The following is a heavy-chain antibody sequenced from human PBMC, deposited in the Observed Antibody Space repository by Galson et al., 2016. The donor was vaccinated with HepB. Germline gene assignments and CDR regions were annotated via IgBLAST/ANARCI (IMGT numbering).Heavy chain of an antibody. D-gene: IGHD3-22*01. CDR2: IKYRGAT. Sequence: SETLSLTCTVSGDSISSSNDYWGWLRQPPGKGLEWIANIKYRGATYDNPSLASRLTVSIEASKNQFSLRLSSVTAADTAVYYCARFYYGSSGYWDSFDIWGQGTGVSVSS. V-gene: IGHV4-39*07. CDR1: GDSISSSNDY. CDR3: ARFYYGSSGYWDSFDI. J-gene: IGHJ3*02.